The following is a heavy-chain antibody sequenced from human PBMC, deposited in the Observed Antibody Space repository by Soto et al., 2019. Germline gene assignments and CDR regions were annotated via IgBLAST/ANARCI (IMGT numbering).Heavy chain of an antibody. CDR1: GGTFSSYA. Sequence: QVQLVQSGAEVKKPGSSVKVSCKASGGTFSSYAINWVRQAPGQGLEWMGGIIRIFGTPDYAQRFQGRVTMTADESPSTAYMELSSLRSEDTAVSYCARQGSNEYYYYGMDVWGQGNTVTVSS. J-gene: IGHJ6*02. V-gene: IGHV1-69*12. CDR3: ARQGSNEYYYYGMDV. D-gene: IGHD3-10*01. CDR2: IIRIFGTP.